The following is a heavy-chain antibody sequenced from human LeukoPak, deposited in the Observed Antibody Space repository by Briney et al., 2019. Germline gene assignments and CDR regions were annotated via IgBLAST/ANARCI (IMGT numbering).Heavy chain of an antibody. CDR2: IYHSGST. CDR1: GYSISSGYY. CDR3: ARAGTLYYYDSSGYYPF. V-gene: IGHV4-38-2*01. D-gene: IGHD3-22*01. J-gene: IGHJ4*02. Sequence: PSETLSLTCAVSGYSISSGYYWGWIRQPPGKGLEWIGRIYHSGSTYYNPSLKSRVTISVDTSKNQFSLKLSSVTAADTAVYYCARAGTLYYYDSSGYYPFWGQGTLVTVSS.